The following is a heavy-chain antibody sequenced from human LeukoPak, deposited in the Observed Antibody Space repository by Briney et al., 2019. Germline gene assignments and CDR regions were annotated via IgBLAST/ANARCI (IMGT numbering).Heavy chain of an antibody. J-gene: IGHJ4*02. CDR2: VDPEDGEI. D-gene: IGHD3-16*01. V-gene: IGHV1-24*01. CDR3: AIDVGELLTY. CDR1: GYTLAELS. Sequence: GASVKVSCKVSGYTLAELSMHWVRQSPGKGLEWMGGVDPEDGEIIYAQNFQGRVTMTEDTSTDTADMNLSSLRSEDTAVYYCAIDVGELLTYWGQGTLVTVSS.